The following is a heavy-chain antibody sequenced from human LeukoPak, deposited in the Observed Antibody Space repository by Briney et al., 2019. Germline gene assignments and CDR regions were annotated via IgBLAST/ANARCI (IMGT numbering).Heavy chain of an antibody. D-gene: IGHD3-10*01. CDR2: ISAYNGNT. J-gene: IGHJ4*02. V-gene: IGHV1-18*01. CDR1: GGTFSSYA. CDR3: ARGSFTMVRGNILDY. Sequence: ASVKVSCKASGGTFSSYAISWVRQAPGQGLEWMGWISAYNGNTNYAQKLQGRVTMTTDTSTSTAYMELRSLRSDDTAVYYCARGSFTMVRGNILDYWGQGTLVTVSS.